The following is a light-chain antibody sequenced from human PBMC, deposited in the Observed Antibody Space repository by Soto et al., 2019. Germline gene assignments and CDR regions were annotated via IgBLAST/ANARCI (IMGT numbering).Light chain of an antibody. V-gene: IGLV2-14*03. CDR1: SSDVGGYNY. Sequence: QSALTQPASVSGSPGQSITISCTGTSSDVGGYNYLSWYQHHPGKAPKLMIYDVSDRPSGVSNRFSGSKSVNTASLTISGLQTEDEADYYCSSYTSSSTRVFGTGTKLTVL. CDR3: SSYTSSSTRV. CDR2: DVS. J-gene: IGLJ1*01.